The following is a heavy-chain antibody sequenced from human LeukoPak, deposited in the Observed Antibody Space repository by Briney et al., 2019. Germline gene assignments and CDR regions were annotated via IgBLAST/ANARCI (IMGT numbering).Heavy chain of an antibody. J-gene: IGHJ6*03. CDR1: GGSISSRSYC. D-gene: IGHD2-15*01. Sequence: SETLSLTCTVSGGSISSRSYCWSWIRQPAGKGLEWIGHVHISGSTNYNSSLKSRVTISVDTSKNQFSLKLSSVTAADTAVYYCAREGCSGGSCGYMDVWGKGTTVTVSS. V-gene: IGHV4-61*09. CDR3: AREGCSGGSCGYMDV. CDR2: VHISGST.